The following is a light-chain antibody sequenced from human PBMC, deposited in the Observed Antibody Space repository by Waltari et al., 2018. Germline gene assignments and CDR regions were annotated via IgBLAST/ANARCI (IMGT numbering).Light chain of an antibody. V-gene: IGKV3-20*01. CDR2: ATS. J-gene: IGKJ1*01. CDR1: QRVASNY. Sequence: VLTQSPDTLSLSPGERATLSCRASQRVASNYLAWYQQKPGQAPRLLIYATSTRATGTPDRFSGSGSGTDFILTISRLEPEDFAVYFCQQYGTSHWTFGQGTRVEFK. CDR3: QQYGTSHWT.